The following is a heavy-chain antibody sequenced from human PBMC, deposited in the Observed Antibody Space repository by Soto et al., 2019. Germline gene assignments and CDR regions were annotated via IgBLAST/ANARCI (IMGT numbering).Heavy chain of an antibody. CDR2: IYYSGST. V-gene: IGHV4-31*03. Sequence: SETLSLTCTVSGGSISSGGYYWSWIRQHPGKGLEWIGYIYYSGSTYYNPSLKSRVTISVDTSKNQFSLKLSSVTAADTAVYYCARTAPPGGYSIWGQGTMVTVSS. D-gene: IGHD5-12*01. J-gene: IGHJ3*02. CDR3: ARTAPPGGYSI. CDR1: GGSISSGGYY.